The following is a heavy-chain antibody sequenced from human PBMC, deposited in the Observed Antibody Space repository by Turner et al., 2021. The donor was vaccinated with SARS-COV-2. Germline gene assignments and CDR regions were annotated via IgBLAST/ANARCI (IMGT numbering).Heavy chain of an antibody. CDR1: GYTFSSHT. Sequence: QVQLVQSGAEVKKPGSSVTVSCKASGYTFSSHTISWVRQAPGQGLEWMGRSMPILGIANYAQKFQSRVTITADKSTSTAYMELSSLRSEDTAVYYCARDEGEIAAAGIVYYYGMDVWGQGTTVTVSS. D-gene: IGHD6-13*01. J-gene: IGHJ6*02. CDR2: SMPILGIA. V-gene: IGHV1-69*08. CDR3: ARDEGEIAAAGIVYYYGMDV.